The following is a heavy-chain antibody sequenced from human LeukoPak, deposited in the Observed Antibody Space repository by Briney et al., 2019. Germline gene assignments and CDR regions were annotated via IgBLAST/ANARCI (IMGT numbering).Heavy chain of an antibody. Sequence: PSETLSLTCTVSGGSISSYYWSWIRQPAGKGLEWIGRIYTSGSTNYNPSLKSRVTMSVDTSKNQSSLKLSSVTAADTAVYYCARSITIFGVVISDAFDIWGQGTMVTVSS. J-gene: IGHJ3*02. CDR1: GGSISSYY. CDR2: IYTSGST. CDR3: ARSITIFGVVISDAFDI. D-gene: IGHD3-3*01. V-gene: IGHV4-4*07.